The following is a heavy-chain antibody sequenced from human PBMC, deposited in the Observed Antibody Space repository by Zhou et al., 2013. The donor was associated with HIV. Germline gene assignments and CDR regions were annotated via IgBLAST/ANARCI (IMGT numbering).Heavy chain of an antibody. CDR2: IIPILGIA. CDR3: ARGYCTGGVCYTRDWFDP. J-gene: IGHJ5*02. Sequence: QVQLVQSGAEVKKPGSSVKVSCKASGGTFSSYAISWVRQAPGQGLEWMGRIIPILGIANYAQKFQGRVTITADKSTSTAYMELSSLRSEDTAVYYCARGYCTGGVCYTRDWFDPWGQGTLVTVSS. CDR1: GGTFSSYA. V-gene: IGHV1-69*04. D-gene: IGHD2-8*02.